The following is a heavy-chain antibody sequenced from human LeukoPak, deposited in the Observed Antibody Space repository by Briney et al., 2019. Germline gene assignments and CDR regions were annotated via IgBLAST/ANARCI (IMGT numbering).Heavy chain of an antibody. V-gene: IGHV3-43*02. J-gene: IGHJ6*02. Sequence: GGSLRLSCAASGFTFDDYAMHWVRQAPGKGLEWVSLISGDGGSTYYADSVKGRFTISRDNSKNSLYLQMNSLRTEDTALYYCAKAQGWLRYRSDYYYGMDVWGQGTTVTVSS. CDR1: GFTFDDYA. CDR3: AKAQGWLRYRSDYYYGMDV. CDR2: ISGDGGST. D-gene: IGHD5-12*01.